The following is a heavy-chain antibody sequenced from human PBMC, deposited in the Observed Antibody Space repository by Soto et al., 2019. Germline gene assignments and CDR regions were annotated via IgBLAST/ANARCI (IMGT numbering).Heavy chain of an antibody. CDR3: ARVSESSSSYGMDV. J-gene: IGHJ6*02. CDR2: INPNSGGT. V-gene: IGHV1-2*04. Sequence: GASVKVSCKASGYTFTGYYMHWVRQAPGQGLEWMGWINPNSGGTNYAQKFQGWVTMTRDTSISTAYMELSRLRSDDTAVYYCARVSESSSSYGMDVWGQGTTVTVSS. D-gene: IGHD6-13*01. CDR1: GYTFTGYY.